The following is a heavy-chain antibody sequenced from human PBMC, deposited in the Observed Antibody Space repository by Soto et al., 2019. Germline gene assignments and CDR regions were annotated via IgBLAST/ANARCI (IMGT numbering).Heavy chain of an antibody. D-gene: IGHD1-1*01. J-gene: IGHJ5*02. CDR2: IGYDGSNK. V-gene: IGHV3-33*01. CDR1: GFTFSIYG. CDR3: ARDPGPYNWNAPPAP. Sequence: QVQLVESGGGVVQPGTSLRLSCAASGFTFSIYGMHWVRQAPGKGLEWVGLIGYDGSNKYYPDSVEGRFTISRDNSKNTLFLQMNSLRVEDTAVYYCARDPGPYNWNAPPAPWGQGTLVIVSS.